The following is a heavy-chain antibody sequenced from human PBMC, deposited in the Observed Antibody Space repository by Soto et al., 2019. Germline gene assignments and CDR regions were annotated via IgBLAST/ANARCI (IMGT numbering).Heavy chain of an antibody. J-gene: IGHJ4*02. CDR1: ECTFSSYA. V-gene: IGHV1-69*01. Sequence: QVQLVQSGAEVKKPGSSVKVSCKASECTFSSYAISWVRQAPGQGLEWMGGIIPIFGTANYAQKFQGRVMITADESMSKVYMVLSSLRFEDIAVYYWVRDSYGFRGPIDYWGQGALVTVS. CDR2: IIPIFGTA. CDR3: VRDSYGFRGPIDY. D-gene: IGHD5-18*01.